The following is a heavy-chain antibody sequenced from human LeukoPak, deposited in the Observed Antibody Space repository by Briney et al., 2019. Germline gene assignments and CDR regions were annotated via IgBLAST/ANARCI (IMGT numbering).Heavy chain of an antibody. J-gene: IGHJ4*02. V-gene: IGHV3-30*02. Sequence: GGSLRLSCVASEFTFTSYGMHWVRQAPGKGLEGVAFLRYDGSNRSYADSVKGRFTISRDNSKNTLYLQMNSLRAEDTAVYYCAKDVDLFGELYFDSWGQGTLVTVSS. CDR3: AKDVDLFGELYFDS. CDR1: EFTFTSYG. D-gene: IGHD3-10*02. CDR2: LRYDGSNR.